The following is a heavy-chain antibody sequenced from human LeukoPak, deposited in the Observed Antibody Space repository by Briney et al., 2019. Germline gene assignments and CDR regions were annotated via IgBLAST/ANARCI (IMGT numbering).Heavy chain of an antibody. CDR3: TRQGVVVSSTQADY. CDR1: GGSIRSSPYY. D-gene: IGHD2-15*01. V-gene: IGHV4-39*01. J-gene: IGHJ4*01. CDR2: IFYSGTA. Sequence: PSETRSLTCTVSGGSIRSSPYYWGWLRQPPGKGLEWIGNIFYSGTAYYNPSLKSRLTISVDTSQNQLSLKVRSVTATDTAVYYCTRQGVVVSSTQADYWGHGTLVTVSS.